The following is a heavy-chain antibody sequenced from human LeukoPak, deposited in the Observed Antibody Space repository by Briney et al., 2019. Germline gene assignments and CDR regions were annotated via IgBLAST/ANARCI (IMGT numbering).Heavy chain of an antibody. CDR2: IYTSGST. V-gene: IGHV4-4*07. J-gene: IGHJ6*03. D-gene: IGHD5-18*01. CDR1: GGSISSYY. Sequence: PSETLSLTCTVSGGSISSYYWSWIRQPAGKGLEWIGRIYTSGSTNYNPSLKSRVTMSVDTSKNQFSLKLSSVTAADTAVYYCARGGRGYSYGYYYYYMDVWGKGTTVTVSS. CDR3: ARGGRGYSYGYYYYYMDV.